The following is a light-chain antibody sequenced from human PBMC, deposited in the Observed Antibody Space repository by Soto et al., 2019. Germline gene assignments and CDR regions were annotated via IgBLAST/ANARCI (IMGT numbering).Light chain of an antibody. CDR2: AAS. V-gene: IGKV1-6*01. J-gene: IGKJ1*01. CDR3: LQDHNYPLT. CDR1: QGIRND. Sequence: AIQMTQSPSYLSASVGDRVTITCRASQGIRNDLGWYQQKPGKAPKLLIYAASDLQSGVPSRFSASGSGTDFTLTIGSLQPEDFATYYCLQDHNYPLTFGQGTKVEIK.